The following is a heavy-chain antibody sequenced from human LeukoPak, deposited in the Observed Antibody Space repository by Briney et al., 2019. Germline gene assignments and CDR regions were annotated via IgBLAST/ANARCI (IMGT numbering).Heavy chain of an antibody. CDR1: GFTFSRYS. CDR3: ARDAQWLVPEGYFYYMDV. V-gene: IGHV3-21*01. J-gene: IGHJ6*03. CDR2: ISSRSTNI. Sequence: PGGSLRLSCAGSGFTFSRYSMNWFRQAPGKGLERVPSISSRSTNIFYADSVEGRFTISRDNAKNSLYLQMNSLGAEDTAVYYCARDAQWLVPEGYFYYMDVWGKGTTVTVSS. D-gene: IGHD6-19*01.